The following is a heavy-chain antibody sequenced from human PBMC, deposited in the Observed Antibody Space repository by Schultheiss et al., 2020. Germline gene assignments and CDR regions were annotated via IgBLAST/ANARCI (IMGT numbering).Heavy chain of an antibody. V-gene: IGHV4-30-4*01. D-gene: IGHD4-17*01. CDR3: AKEGPDYGDYNFDY. CDR1: GGSISSGDYY. Sequence: SQTLSLTCTVSGGSISSGDYYWSWIRQPPGKGLEWIGSIYYSGSTYYNPSLKSRVTISVDTSKNQFSLKLSSVTAADTAVYSCAKEGPDYGDYNFDYWGQGTLVTVSS. J-gene: IGHJ4*02. CDR2: IYYSGST.